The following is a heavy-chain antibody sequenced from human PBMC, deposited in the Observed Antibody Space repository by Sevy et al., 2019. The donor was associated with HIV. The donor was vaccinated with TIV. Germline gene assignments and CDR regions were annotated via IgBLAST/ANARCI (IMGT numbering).Heavy chain of an antibody. CDR2: ISYDGSNK. CDR1: GFTFSSYA. CDR3: ARDMPSAMVTWARVRPFDY. J-gene: IGHJ4*02. D-gene: IGHD5-18*01. Sequence: GGSLRLSCVASGFTFSSYAMHWVRQAPGKGLEWVAVISYDGSNKYYADSVKGRFTISRDNSKNTLYLQMNSLRAEDTAVYYCARDMPSAMVTWARVRPFDYWGQGTLVTVSS. V-gene: IGHV3-30-3*01.